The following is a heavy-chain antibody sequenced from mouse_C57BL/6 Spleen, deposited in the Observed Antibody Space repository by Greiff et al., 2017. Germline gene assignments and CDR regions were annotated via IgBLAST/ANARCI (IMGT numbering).Heavy chain of an antibody. CDR2: ISSGSSTI. V-gene: IGHV5-17*01. CDR1: GFTFSDYG. Sequence: EVKLVESGGGLVKPGGSLKLSCAASGFTFSDYGMHWVRQAPEQGLEWVAYISSGSSTIYYADTVKGRFTISRDNATNTLFLQMTSLRSEDTAMYYCARGGIITTVGIDYWGQGTTLTVAS. CDR3: ARGGIITTVGIDY. D-gene: IGHD1-1*01. J-gene: IGHJ2*01.